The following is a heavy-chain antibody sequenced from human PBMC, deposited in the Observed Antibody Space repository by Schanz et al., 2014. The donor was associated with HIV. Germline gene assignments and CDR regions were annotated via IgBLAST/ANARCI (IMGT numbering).Heavy chain of an antibody. J-gene: IGHJ4*02. CDR1: GYTFTNYA. CDR3: ARDRPVIVGATRADGGTDFDY. CDR2: ISNYIGNT. Sequence: QVQLVQSGTEVKKPGASVTVSCKASGYTFTNYAINWVRQAPGQGLEWMGWISNYIGNTDYAQNLQGRVTMTADTFTNIAYMELRSLTSDDTAVYYCARDRPVIVGATRADGGTDFDYWGQGTLVTVSS. D-gene: IGHD1-26*01. V-gene: IGHV1-18*01.